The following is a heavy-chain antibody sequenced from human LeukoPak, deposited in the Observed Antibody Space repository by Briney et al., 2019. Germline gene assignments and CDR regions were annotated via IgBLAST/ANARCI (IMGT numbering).Heavy chain of an antibody. Sequence: ASVTVSCMVSGYTFTGYYMHWVRQAPGQGLEWMGWINPNSGGTNYAQKFQGRVTMTRDTSISTAYMELSRLRSDDTAVYYCARGSDSTNGVWTYWGQGTLVTVSS. V-gene: IGHV1-2*02. J-gene: IGHJ4*02. CDR2: INPNSGGT. CDR3: ARGSDSTNGVWTY. D-gene: IGHD2-8*01. CDR1: GYTFTGYY.